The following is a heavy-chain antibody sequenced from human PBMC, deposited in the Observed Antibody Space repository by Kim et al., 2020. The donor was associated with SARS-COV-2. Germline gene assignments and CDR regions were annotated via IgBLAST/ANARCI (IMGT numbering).Heavy chain of an antibody. D-gene: IGHD5-18*01. CDR3: ARGGGYCYGAIDY. V-gene: IGHV4-34*01. Sequence: SETLSLTCAVYGGSFSGYYWSWIRQPPGKGLEWIGEINHSGSTNYNPSLKSRVTISVDTSKNQFSLKLSSVTAADTAVYYCARGGGYCYGAIDYWGQGTLVT. CDR1: GGSFSGYY. J-gene: IGHJ4*02. CDR2: INHSGST.